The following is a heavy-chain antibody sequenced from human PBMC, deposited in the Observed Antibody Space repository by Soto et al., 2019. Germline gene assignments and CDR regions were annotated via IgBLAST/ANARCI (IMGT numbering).Heavy chain of an antibody. CDR2: ISSSSSTI. CDR3: ARGGSYDFWSGYWDNWFDP. CDR1: GFTFSSYS. V-gene: IGHV3-48*02. D-gene: IGHD3-3*01. Sequence: EVQLVESGGGLVQPGGSLRLSCAASGFTFSSYSMNWVRQAPGKGLEWVSYISSSSSTIYYADSVKGRFTISRDNAKNSLYLKIKCLRDEDTAVYYCARGGSYDFWSGYWDNWFDPWGQRTLVIVSS. J-gene: IGHJ5*02.